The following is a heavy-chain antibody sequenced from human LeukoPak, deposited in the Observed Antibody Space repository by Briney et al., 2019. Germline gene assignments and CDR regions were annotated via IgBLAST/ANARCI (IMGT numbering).Heavy chain of an antibody. J-gene: IGHJ4*02. CDR1: GYTLTELS. D-gene: IGHD3-22*01. V-gene: IGHV1-24*01. CDR3: ATAPYYYDSSGYYFAGSDY. CDR2: FDPEDGET. Sequence: ASVKVSCKVSGYTLTELSMHWVRQAPGKGLEWMGGFDPEDGETIYAQKFQGRVTMTEDTSTDTAYMELSSLRSEDTAVYYCATAPYYYDSSGYYFAGSDYWGQGTLVTVSS.